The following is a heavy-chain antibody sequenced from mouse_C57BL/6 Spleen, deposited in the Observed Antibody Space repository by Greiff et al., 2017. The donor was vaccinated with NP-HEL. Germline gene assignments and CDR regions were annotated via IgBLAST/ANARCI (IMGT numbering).Heavy chain of an antibody. CDR2: IDPSDSET. Sequence: QVQLQQPGAELVRPGSSVKLSCKASGYTFTSYWMHWVKQRPIQGLEWIGNIDPSDSETHYNQKFKDKATLTVDKSSSTAYMQLSSLTSEDSAVYYCARGPNLGPFAYWGQGTLVTVSA. J-gene: IGHJ3*01. V-gene: IGHV1-52*01. D-gene: IGHD4-1*01. CDR1: GYTFTSYW. CDR3: ARGPNLGPFAY.